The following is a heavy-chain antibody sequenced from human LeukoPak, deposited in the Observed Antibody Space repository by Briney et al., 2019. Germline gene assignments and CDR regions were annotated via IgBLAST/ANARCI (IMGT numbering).Heavy chain of an antibody. Sequence: PGGSLRLSCAASGFTFSNAWMSWVRQAPGKGLEWVGRIKSKTDGGTTDYAAPVKGRFTISRDDSKNTLYLQMNSLKTEDTAVYYCTTGTDYGDYGLGWFDPWGQGTLVTVSS. V-gene: IGHV3-15*01. D-gene: IGHD4-17*01. CDR2: IKSKTDGGTT. CDR1: GFTFSNAW. J-gene: IGHJ5*02. CDR3: TTGTDYGDYGLGWFDP.